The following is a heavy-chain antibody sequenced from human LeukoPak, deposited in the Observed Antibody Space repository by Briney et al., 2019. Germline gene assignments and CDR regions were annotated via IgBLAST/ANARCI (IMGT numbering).Heavy chain of an antibody. CDR1: GGSISTYY. J-gene: IGHJ4*02. Sequence: SETLSLTCSLSGGSISTYYWSWIRQPPGKGLEYIGYMFHTGTTNYNPSLKSRVTISLDTSKNQISLKLSSVTAADTAVYYCARAGYSSSWYVGEYYSDYWGQGTLVTVSS. CDR2: MFHTGTT. CDR3: ARAGYSSSWYVGEYYSDY. D-gene: IGHD6-13*01. V-gene: IGHV4-59*08.